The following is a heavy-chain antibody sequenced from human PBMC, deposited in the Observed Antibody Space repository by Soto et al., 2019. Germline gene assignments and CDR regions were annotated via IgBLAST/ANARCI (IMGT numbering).Heavy chain of an antibody. V-gene: IGHV1-69*13. CDR3: ARDQMLYYYDSSGYFVY. J-gene: IGHJ4*02. CDR2: IIPIFGTA. CDR1: GGTFSSYA. Sequence: SVKVSCKASGGTFSSYAISWVRQAPGQGLEWMGGIIPIFGTANYAQKFQGRVTITADESTGTAYMELSSLRSGDTAVYYCARDQMLYYYDSSGYFVYWGQGTLVTVSS. D-gene: IGHD3-22*01.